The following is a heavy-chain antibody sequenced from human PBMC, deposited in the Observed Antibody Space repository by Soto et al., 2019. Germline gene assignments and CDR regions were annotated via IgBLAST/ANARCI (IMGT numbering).Heavy chain of an antibody. CDR1: GFTFSSYW. D-gene: IGHD3-22*01. J-gene: IGHJ6*02. Sequence: GGSLRLSCAASGFTFSSYWMHWVRQAPGKGLVWVSRINSDGSSTSYADSVKGRFTISRDNAKNTLYLQMNSLRAEDTAVYYCARSGYYDSSGYYYARDYYYGMDVWGQGTTVTVSS. CDR2: INSDGSST. V-gene: IGHV3-74*01. CDR3: ARSGYYDSSGYYYARDYYYGMDV.